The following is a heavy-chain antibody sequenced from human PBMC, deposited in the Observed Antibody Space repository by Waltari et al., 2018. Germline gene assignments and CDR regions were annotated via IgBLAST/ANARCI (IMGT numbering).Heavy chain of an antibody. CDR3: ARSPREGRNYYYYYMDV. D-gene: IGHD1-26*01. CDR1: GGTFSSYA. J-gene: IGHJ6*03. Sequence: QVQLVQSGAEVKKPGSSVKVSCKASGGTFSSYAISWVRQAPGQGLEWMGGIIPIFGTANYAQKFQGRVTITADKSTSTAYMELSSLRSEDTAVYYCARSPREGRNYYYYYMDVWGKGTTVTVSS. V-gene: IGHV1-69*14. CDR2: IIPIFGTA.